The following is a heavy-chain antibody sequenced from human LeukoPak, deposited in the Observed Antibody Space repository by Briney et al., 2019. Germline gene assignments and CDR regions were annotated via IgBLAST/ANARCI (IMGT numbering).Heavy chain of an antibody. D-gene: IGHD6-19*01. J-gene: IGHJ4*02. CDR2: ISGSGGTT. CDR3: AKDHLPGIVVADRDY. CDR1: GFTFSSYD. V-gene: IGHV3-23*01. Sequence: GGSLRLSCAASGFTFSSYDMYWVRQAPGKGLEWVPAISGSGGTTYYADSVKGRFTISRDNSKNTLYLQINSLRDEDTAVYYCAKDHLPGIVVADRDYWGQGTLVTVSS.